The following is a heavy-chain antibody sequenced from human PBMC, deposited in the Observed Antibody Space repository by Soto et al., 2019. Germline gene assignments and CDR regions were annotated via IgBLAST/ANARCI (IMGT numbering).Heavy chain of an antibody. CDR3: ARPHYKSANPLDYYYGMDV. V-gene: IGHV1-69*06. CDR2: IIPIFGTA. J-gene: IGHJ6*02. CDR1: GGTFSSYA. D-gene: IGHD2-15*01. Sequence: GASVKVSCKASGGTFSSYAISWVRQAPGQGLEWMGGIIPIFGTANYAQEFQGRVTITADKSTSTAYMELSSLRSEDTAVYYCARPHYKSANPLDYYYGMDVWGQGTTVTVSS.